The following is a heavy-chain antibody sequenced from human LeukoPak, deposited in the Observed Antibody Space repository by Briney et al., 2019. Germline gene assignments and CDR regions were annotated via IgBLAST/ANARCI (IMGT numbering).Heavy chain of an antibody. Sequence: GGSLRLSCAASGFAFGNHWMSWVRQAPGRGLEWVATIKRDGSDEYYVDSVKGRFTISRDNAEESLYLQLKSLRDDDTAVYYCALSAYGSGSYHVFDYWGQGTLVTVSS. V-gene: IGHV3-7*01. J-gene: IGHJ4*02. CDR2: IKRDGSDE. CDR3: ALSAYGSGSYHVFDY. D-gene: IGHD3-10*01. CDR1: GFAFGNHW.